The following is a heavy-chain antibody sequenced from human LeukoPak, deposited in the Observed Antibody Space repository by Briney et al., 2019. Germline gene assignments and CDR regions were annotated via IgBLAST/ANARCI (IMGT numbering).Heavy chain of an antibody. CDR1: GFTFSSYA. Sequence: GGSLRLSCAASGFTFSSYAMSWVRQAPGKGLEWVSAISGSGGSTYYADSVKGRFTISRDNSKNTLYLQMNSLGAEDTAVYYCARYSGSYLTDYWGQGTLVTVSS. D-gene: IGHD1-26*01. CDR2: ISGSGGST. J-gene: IGHJ4*02. V-gene: IGHV3-23*01. CDR3: ARYSGSYLTDY.